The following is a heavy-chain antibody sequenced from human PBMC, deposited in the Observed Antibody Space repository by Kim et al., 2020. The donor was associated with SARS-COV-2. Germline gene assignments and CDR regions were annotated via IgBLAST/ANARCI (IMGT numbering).Heavy chain of an antibody. CDR3: ARSLGQQLVHSGYPDAFDI. Sequence: SRVTISVDTSKNQFSLKLSSVTAADTAVYYCARSLGQQLVHSGYPDAFDIWGQGTMVTVSS. J-gene: IGHJ3*02. D-gene: IGHD6-13*01. V-gene: IGHV4-39*01.